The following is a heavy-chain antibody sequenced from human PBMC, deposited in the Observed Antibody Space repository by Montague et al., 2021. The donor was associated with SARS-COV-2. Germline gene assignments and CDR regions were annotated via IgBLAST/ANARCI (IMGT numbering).Heavy chain of an antibody. V-gene: IGHV4-59*01. CDR2: IYYTGSA. CDR3: ARAQPTCFIANCVNYFDY. Sequence: SETLSLTCSVSGDSISSYYWSWIRQSPGRGLDWIGHIYYTGSAKYNPSLKSRVSISVDTSRRQFSLNLKSVTAADTAMYYCARAQPTCFIANCVNYFDYWGQGAQVTVSS. J-gene: IGHJ4*02. CDR1: GDSISSYY. D-gene: IGHD1-1*01.